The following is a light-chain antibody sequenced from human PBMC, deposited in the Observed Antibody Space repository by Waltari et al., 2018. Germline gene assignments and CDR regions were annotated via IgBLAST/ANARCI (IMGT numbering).Light chain of an antibody. Sequence: DIQMTQSPSSVSASVGDRVTITCRASEDVSTWLAWYQQKPGKVPQLLIFAASVLRTGVSSRFTGSGSGTDFTLTISSLEPEDFAVYYCQQYNNWWTFGQGTKVDI. J-gene: IGKJ1*01. CDR1: EDVSTW. CDR3: QQYNNWWT. V-gene: IGKV1-12*01. CDR2: AAS.